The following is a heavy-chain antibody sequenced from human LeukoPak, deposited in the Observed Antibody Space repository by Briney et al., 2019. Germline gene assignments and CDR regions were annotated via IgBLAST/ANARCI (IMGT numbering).Heavy chain of an antibody. CDR3: VRDLVATIDHYYYGMDV. J-gene: IGHJ6*02. D-gene: IGHD5-12*01. V-gene: IGHV4-61*01. Sequence: SETLSLTCIVSGGSVSSGSYYWSWIRQPPGKGLEWIGYIYNSVRTNYSPSLKSRVTISVDTPKNQLSLKLSSVTAADTAVYFCVRDLVATIDHYYYGMDVWGQGTTVTVSS. CDR2: IYNSVRT. CDR1: GGSVSSGSYY.